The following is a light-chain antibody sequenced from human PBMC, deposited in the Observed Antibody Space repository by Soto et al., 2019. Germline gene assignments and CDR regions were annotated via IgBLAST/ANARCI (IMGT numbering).Light chain of an antibody. Sequence: QSALTQPASVSGSPGQSITISCTGTSSDVGGYNYVSWFQQHPGKAPKLKIYEVSNRPSGVSNRFSGSKSGKTASLTISELQDEDEADYYCTSFTTISSLVFGGGTKLTVL. CDR3: TSFTTISSLV. CDR2: EVS. V-gene: IGLV2-14*01. CDR1: SSDVGGYNY. J-gene: IGLJ3*02.